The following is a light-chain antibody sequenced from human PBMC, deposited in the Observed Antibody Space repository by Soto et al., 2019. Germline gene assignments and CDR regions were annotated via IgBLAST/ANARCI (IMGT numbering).Light chain of an antibody. V-gene: IGKV3-11*01. CDR3: PHRSCWPFT. CDR2: DTS. Sequence: EIVLTQSPATLSLSPGERTTLSCRARQSVNTYLDCYHQKPGRAPSLLLYDTSNSATASLARCTGSGSATDYTRTFSSLEAEDFAVYYGPHRSCWPFTCGPGTKVNIK. CDR1: QSVNTY. J-gene: IGKJ3*01.